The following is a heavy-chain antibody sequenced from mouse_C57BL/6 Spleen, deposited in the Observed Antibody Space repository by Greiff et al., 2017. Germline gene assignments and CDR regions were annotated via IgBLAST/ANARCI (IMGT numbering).Heavy chain of an antibody. CDR3: GRHTVVALAY. Sequence: EVKVVESGGGLVQPGESLKLSCESNEYEFPSHYMPWVRKTPEKRLELVAAINSDGGSTYYPDTMERRFIISRDNTKKTLYLQMGSLRSEDTAMYYYGRHTVVALAYWGQGTLVTVSA. V-gene: IGHV5-2*03. D-gene: IGHD1-1*01. CDR2: INSDGGST. CDR1: EYEFPSHY. J-gene: IGHJ3*01.